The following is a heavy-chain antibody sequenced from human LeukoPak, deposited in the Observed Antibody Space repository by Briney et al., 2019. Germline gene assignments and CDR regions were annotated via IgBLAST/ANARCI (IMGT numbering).Heavy chain of an antibody. V-gene: IGHV1-2*06. D-gene: IGHD1-26*01. CDR2: INPNNGAT. J-gene: IGHJ4*02. CDR3: ARELSGSYDY. CDR1: EYIFTGYY. Sequence: ASVKVSCKASEYIFTGYYMHWVRQAPGQGLEWMGRINPNNGATNYAQKFQGRVTITGDTSINTAYMELSSLRSDDTAVYYCARELSGSYDYWGQGTLVTVSS.